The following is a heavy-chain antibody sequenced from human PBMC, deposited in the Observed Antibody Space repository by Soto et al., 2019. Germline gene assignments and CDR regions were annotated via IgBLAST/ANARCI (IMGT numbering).Heavy chain of an antibody. J-gene: IGHJ4*02. V-gene: IGHV1-69*13. Sequence: GASVKVSCKASGGTLNNYAINWVRQAPGQGLEWMGGILPVSAPPDYAQKFQGRVSIIADHSTSTVYMELSRLKSDDTAVYFCATDSNYDVSNSFWGQGTLVTVSS. CDR2: ILPVSAPP. D-gene: IGHD3-3*01. CDR1: GGTLNNYA. CDR3: ATDSNYDVSNSF.